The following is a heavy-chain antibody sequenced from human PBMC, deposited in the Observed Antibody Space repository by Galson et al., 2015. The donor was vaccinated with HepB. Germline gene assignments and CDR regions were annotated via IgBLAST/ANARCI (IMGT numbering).Heavy chain of an antibody. CDR3: ASEYSSSSAAFRSYYYYGMDV. D-gene: IGHD6-6*01. J-gene: IGHJ6*02. CDR2: INPSGGST. CDR1: GYTFTSYY. V-gene: IGHV1-46*01. Sequence: SVKVSCKASGYTFTSYYMHWVRQAPGQGLEWMGIINPSGGSTSYAQKFQGRVTMTRDTSTSTVYMELSSLRSEDTAVYYCASEYSSSSAAFRSYYYYGMDVWGQGTTVTVSS.